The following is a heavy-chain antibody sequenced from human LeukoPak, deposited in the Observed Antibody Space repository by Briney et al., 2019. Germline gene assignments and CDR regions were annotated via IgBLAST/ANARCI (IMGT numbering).Heavy chain of an antibody. V-gene: IGHV4-61*02. J-gene: IGHJ6*03. CDR3: ARDSLLPSAMGYYYMDV. CDR2: IYTSGST. Sequence: SQTLSLTCTVSGGSISSGSYYWSWIRQPAGKGLEWIGRIYTSGSTNHNPSLKSRVTISVDTSKNQFSLKLSSVTAAYTALYYCARDSLLPSAMGYYYMDVWGKGTTVTVSS. D-gene: IGHD2-2*01. CDR1: GGSISSGSYY.